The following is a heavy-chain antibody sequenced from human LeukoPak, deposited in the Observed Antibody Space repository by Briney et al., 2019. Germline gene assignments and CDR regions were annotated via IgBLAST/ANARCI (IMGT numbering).Heavy chain of an antibody. CDR2: IRYDGTEQ. CDR3: ARDIWLGQNRFFDY. J-gene: IGHJ4*02. CDR1: GFIFSRYG. Sequence: PGGSLRLSCAGSGFIFSRYGIHWVRQAPGKGLEWVSVIRYDGTEQSYADSVKGRFTISRDNSKNTVYLQMNSLRDEDTATYYCARDIWLGQNRFFDYWGQGTLVTVSS. D-gene: IGHD3-10*01. V-gene: IGHV3-33*01.